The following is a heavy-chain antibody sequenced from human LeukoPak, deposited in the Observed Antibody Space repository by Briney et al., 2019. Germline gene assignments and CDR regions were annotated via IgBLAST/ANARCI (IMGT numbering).Heavy chain of an antibody. CDR2: IKPDGSQI. CDR1: GFSFSDYW. CDR3: ARDAIVTDF. Sequence: GGFLRLSCAASGFSFSDYWMSWVRQAPGKGLEWVANIKPDGSQIYYVASAKGRFTISRDNAKGSLYLQMNSLRTEDTAVYYCARDAIVTDFWGQGTLVTVSS. V-gene: IGHV3-7*01. D-gene: IGHD1-26*01. J-gene: IGHJ4*02.